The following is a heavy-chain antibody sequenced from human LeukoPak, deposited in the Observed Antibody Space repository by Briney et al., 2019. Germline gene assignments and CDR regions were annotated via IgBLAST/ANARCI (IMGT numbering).Heavy chain of an antibody. CDR3: ARDRRGNGD. D-gene: IGHD4-23*01. CDR1: GVTFSSYW. CDR2: IKQDGSEK. J-gene: IGHJ4*02. V-gene: IGHV3-7*03. Sequence: GGSLRLSCAASGVTFSSYWMSWVRQAPGKGLEWVANIKQDGSEKYYVDSVKGRFTISRDNAKNLLYLQMNSLRAGDTAVYYCARDRRGNGDWGQGTLVTVSS.